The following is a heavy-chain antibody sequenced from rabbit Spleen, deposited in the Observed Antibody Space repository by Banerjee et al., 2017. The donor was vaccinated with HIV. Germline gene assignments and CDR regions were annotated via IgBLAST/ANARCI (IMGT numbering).Heavy chain of an antibody. V-gene: IGHV1S45*01. Sequence: QEQLVESGGGLVKPEGSLKLSCTASGFSFSYKAVMCWVRQAPGKGLEWISCIAGSGSGFTYSATWAKGRFTCSKTSSTTVALQMTSLTVADTASYFCARDTGSSFSSYGMDLWGQGTLVTVS. CDR3: ARDTGSSFSSYGMDL. D-gene: IGHD8-1*01. CDR1: GFSFSYKAV. J-gene: IGHJ6*01. CDR2: IAGSGSGFT.